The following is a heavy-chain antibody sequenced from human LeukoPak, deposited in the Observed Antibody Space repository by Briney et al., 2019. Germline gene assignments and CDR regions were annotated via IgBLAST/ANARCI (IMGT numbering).Heavy chain of an antibody. CDR3: ARHYAHGSGIYAPFDY. D-gene: IGHD3-10*01. CDR2: IYHSGST. CDR1: GGSISSGGYS. Sequence: SSQTLSLTCAVSGGSISSGGYSWSWIRQPPGKGLEWIGYIYHSGSTYYNPSLKSRVTISVDRSKNQFSLKLSSVTAADTAVYFCARHYAHGSGIYAPFDYWGQGGLVTVSS. J-gene: IGHJ4*02. V-gene: IGHV4-30-2*01.